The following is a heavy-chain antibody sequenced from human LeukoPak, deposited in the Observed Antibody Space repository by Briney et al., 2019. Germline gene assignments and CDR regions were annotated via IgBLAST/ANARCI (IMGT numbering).Heavy chain of an antibody. CDR2: INPNSGGT. D-gene: IGHD3-3*01. Sequence: ASVKVSYKASGYTFTGYYMHWVRQAPGQGLEWMGWINPNSGGTNYAQKFQGRVTMTRDTSISTAYMELSRLRSDDTAVYYCARAPYYDFWSGYYPTSYYFDYWGQGTLVTVSS. CDR1: GYTFTGYY. V-gene: IGHV1-2*02. J-gene: IGHJ4*02. CDR3: ARAPYYDFWSGYYPTSYYFDY.